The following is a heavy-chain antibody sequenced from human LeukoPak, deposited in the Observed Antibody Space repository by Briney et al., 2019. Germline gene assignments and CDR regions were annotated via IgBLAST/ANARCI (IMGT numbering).Heavy chain of an antibody. D-gene: IGHD5-24*01. V-gene: IGHV1-2*02. J-gene: IGHJ4*02. CDR2: INPNSGGT. Sequence: ASVNVSCKASGYTFTGHYMHWVRQAPGQGLEWMGKINPNSGGTNYAQKFQGRVTMTRDTSISAAYMELSWLRSDDTAVYYCTRDPEMATILFEYWGQGTLVTVSS. CDR1: GYTFTGHY. CDR3: TRDPEMATILFEY.